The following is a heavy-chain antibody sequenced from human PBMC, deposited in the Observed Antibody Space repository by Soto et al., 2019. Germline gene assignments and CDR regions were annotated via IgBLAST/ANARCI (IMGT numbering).Heavy chain of an antibody. Sequence: SETLSLTCTVSGGSISSSSYYWGWIRQPPGKGLEWIGSIYYSGSTYYNPSLKSRVTISVDTSKNQFSLKLSSVTAADTAVYYCAAAAGTDSVYWGQGTLVTVSS. J-gene: IGHJ4*02. D-gene: IGHD6-13*01. CDR2: IYYSGST. CDR1: GGSISSSSYY. V-gene: IGHV4-39*01. CDR3: AAAAGTDSVY.